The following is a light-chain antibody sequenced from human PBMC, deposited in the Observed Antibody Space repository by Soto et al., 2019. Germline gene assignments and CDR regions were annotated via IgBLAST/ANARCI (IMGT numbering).Light chain of an antibody. CDR1: ISDVGGYNY. Sequence: QSSLTQPPSSSGSPGQSVAISCTGTISDVGGYNYVSWYQQHPGKAPKLMIYEVNKRPSGVPDRFSGSKSGNTASLTVSGLQAEDEADYYCSSYAGSRNVFRTGTKVNVL. CDR2: EVN. J-gene: IGLJ1*01. CDR3: SSYAGSRNV. V-gene: IGLV2-8*01.